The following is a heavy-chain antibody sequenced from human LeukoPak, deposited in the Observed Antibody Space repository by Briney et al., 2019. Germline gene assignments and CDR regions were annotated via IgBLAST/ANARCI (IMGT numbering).Heavy chain of an antibody. D-gene: IGHD3-22*01. CDR3: ARDLTSGYYVSDYFDY. Sequence: GGSLRLSCAASGFTFSDYYMSWIRQAPGKGLEWVSYISSSGSTIYYADSVKGRFTISRDNAKNSLYLQMNSLRAEDTAVYYCARDLTSGYYVSDYFDYWGQGTLVTVSS. J-gene: IGHJ4*02. CDR1: GFTFSDYY. CDR2: ISSSGSTI. V-gene: IGHV3-11*01.